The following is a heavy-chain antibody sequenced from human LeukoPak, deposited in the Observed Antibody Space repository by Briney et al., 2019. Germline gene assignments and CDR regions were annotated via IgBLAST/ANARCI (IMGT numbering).Heavy chain of an antibody. CDR3: ARDLHYYGSGSYYQVLDY. Sequence: GGSLRLSCAASGLTFSSYDMTWVRQAPGRGLEWVSSIRPSGDNTYYGDSVKGRFTISRDNAKNSLYLQMNSLRAEDTAVYYCARDLHYYGSGSYYQVLDYWGQGTLVTVSS. J-gene: IGHJ4*02. CDR1: GLTFSSYD. D-gene: IGHD3-10*01. CDR2: IRPSGDNT. V-gene: IGHV3-21*01.